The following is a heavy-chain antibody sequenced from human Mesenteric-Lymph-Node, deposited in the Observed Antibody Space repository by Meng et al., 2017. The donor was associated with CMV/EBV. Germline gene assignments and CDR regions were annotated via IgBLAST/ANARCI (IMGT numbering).Heavy chain of an antibody. V-gene: IGHV3-30-3*01. Sequence: LSLTCAASGFTFSSYAMHWVRQAPGKGLEWVAVISYDGSNKYYADSVKGRFTISRDNSKNTLYLQMNSLRAEDTAVYYCARDPPYYDFWSGYYLDYWGQGTLVTVSS. CDR3: ARDPPYYDFWSGYYLDY. CDR1: GFTFSSYA. D-gene: IGHD3-3*01. J-gene: IGHJ4*02. CDR2: ISYDGSNK.